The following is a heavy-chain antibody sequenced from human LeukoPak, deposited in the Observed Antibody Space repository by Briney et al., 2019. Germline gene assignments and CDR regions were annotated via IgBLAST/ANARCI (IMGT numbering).Heavy chain of an antibody. V-gene: IGHV3-30-3*02. CDR1: GFTFRIYA. D-gene: IGHD1-20*01. Sequence: PGGSLRLSCEASGFTFRIYAMHWVRQAPAKGLEWVAVVSYDGDTKYYADSVKGRFTISRDNSKNTLYLQMDSLRTEDTAIYYCAKDEWSGIIGIMGYFDYWGQGTLATVSS. CDR2: VSYDGDTK. J-gene: IGHJ4*02. CDR3: AKDEWSGIIGIMGYFDY.